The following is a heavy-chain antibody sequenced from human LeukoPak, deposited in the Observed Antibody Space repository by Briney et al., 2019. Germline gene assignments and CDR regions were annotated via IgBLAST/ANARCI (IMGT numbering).Heavy chain of an antibody. V-gene: IGHV3-43*02. CDR1: GFAFHAFD. J-gene: IGHJ6*02. Sequence: GGSLRLFCAASGFAFHAFDMYWVRQAPGKGLEWVSRIVNDGGKTYYSDSVRGRFTVSRDNSKDSLHLQMNSLRSDDAALYYCGTWAFYHGLDVWGQGTTVTVSS. CDR2: IVNDGGKT. CDR3: GTWAFYHGLDV. D-gene: IGHD1-26*01.